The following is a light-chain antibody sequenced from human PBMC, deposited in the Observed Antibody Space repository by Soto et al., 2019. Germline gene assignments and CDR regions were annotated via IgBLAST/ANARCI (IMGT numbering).Light chain of an antibody. Sequence: IVLTQSPGTLSLSPGDRATLSCRASQRVSASYLAWYHQKPGQAPRLLICGASDWATGIPDRFSGSGSGTDFTLTIDRLEPEYFAMYYCQQYSDSPPTFGQGTKVEIK. V-gene: IGKV3-20*01. J-gene: IGKJ1*01. CDR2: GAS. CDR1: QRVSASY. CDR3: QQYSDSPPT.